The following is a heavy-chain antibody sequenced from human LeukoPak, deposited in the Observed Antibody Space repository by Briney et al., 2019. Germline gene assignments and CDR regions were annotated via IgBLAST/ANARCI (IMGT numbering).Heavy chain of an antibody. CDR1: GFTFSDYY. CDR3: ARSGKIYFDWLLDY. Sequence: GGSLRLSCAASGFTFSDYYMSWIRQAPGKGLEWVSYIGRSGTTIHYADSVKGRFTISWDNAKKSVYLQMNSLRAEDTAVYYCARSGKIYFDWLLDYWGQGTLVTVSS. CDR2: IGRSGTTI. D-gene: IGHD3-9*01. J-gene: IGHJ4*02. V-gene: IGHV3-11*04.